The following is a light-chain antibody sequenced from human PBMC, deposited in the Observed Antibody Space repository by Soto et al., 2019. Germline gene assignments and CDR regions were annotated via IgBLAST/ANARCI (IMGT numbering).Light chain of an antibody. J-gene: IGLJ2*01. CDR3: SSYAGSNNYVV. CDR2: DVS. CDR1: SSDVGGYNY. Sequence: QSALTQPPSASGSPERSVTISCTGTSSDVGGYNYVSWYQQHPGKAPKLMIYDVSKRPSGVPDRFSGSKSGNTASLTVSGLQAEDEAEYYCSSYAGSNNYVVFGGGTKLTVL. V-gene: IGLV2-8*01.